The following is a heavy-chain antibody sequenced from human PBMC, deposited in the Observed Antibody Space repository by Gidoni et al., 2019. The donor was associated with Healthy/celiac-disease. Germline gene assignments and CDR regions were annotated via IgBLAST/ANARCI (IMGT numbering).Heavy chain of an antibody. CDR1: GFSLSTSGVG. Sequence: QITLKESGPTLVKPTQTLTLTCTFSGFSLSTSGVGVGWIRQPPGKALEWLALIYWNDDKRYSPSLKSRLTITKDTSKNQVVLTMTNMDPVDTATYYCAHRRRAADGDFWSGYYTRRHWFDPWGQGTLVTVSS. J-gene: IGHJ5*02. CDR2: IYWNDDK. V-gene: IGHV2-5*01. CDR3: AHRRRAADGDFWSGYYTRRHWFDP. D-gene: IGHD3-3*01.